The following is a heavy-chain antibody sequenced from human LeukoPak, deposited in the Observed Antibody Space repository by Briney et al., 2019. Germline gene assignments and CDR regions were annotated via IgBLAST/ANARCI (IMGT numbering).Heavy chain of an antibody. D-gene: IGHD1-1*01. V-gene: IGHV3-7*01. CDR3: ARQRYSDY. CDR2: IKEDGSEN. CDR1: GFTFSRDW. J-gene: IGHJ4*02. Sequence: PGGSLRLSWAGSGFTFSRDWMTLVRQAPGKGPEGVAKIKEDGSENSYVESVKGRFTISRDNAKNSLYLQLNSLRAEDTAVYFCARQRYSDYWGQGTLVTVSS.